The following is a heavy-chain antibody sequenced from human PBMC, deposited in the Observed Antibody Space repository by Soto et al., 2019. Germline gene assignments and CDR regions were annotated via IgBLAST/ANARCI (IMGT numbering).Heavy chain of an antibody. CDR1: GYTVTSYG. V-gene: IGHV1-18*01. Sequence: ASVKVSCKASGYTVTSYGISWVRQAPGQGLEWMGWISAYNGNTNYAQKPQGRVTMTTDTTTSTAYMELRSLRSDDTAVYYCAGDLEGYMTTVTQGYWGQGSLVTVSS. D-gene: IGHD4-17*01. CDR2: ISAYNGNT. J-gene: IGHJ4*02. CDR3: AGDLEGYMTTVTQGY.